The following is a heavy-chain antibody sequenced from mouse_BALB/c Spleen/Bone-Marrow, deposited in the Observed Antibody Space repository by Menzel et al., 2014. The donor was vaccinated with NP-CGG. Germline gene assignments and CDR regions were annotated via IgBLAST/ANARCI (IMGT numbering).Heavy chain of an antibody. Sequence: EVMLVESGGGLVKPGGSLKLSCAASGFTFSSYGMSWVRQTPEKRLEWVATISGGGSYTYYPDSVKGRFTISRDNAKNNLYLQMSSLRSEDTALYYCARLYYDYDGGAYWGQGTLVTVSA. V-gene: IGHV5-9-2*01. D-gene: IGHD2-4*01. CDR3: ARLYYDYDGGAY. J-gene: IGHJ3*01. CDR2: ISGGGSYT. CDR1: GFTFSSYG.